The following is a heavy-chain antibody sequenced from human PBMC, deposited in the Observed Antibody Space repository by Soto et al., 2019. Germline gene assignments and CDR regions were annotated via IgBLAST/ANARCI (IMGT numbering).Heavy chain of an antibody. CDR2: IYYSGST. D-gene: IGHD3-22*01. CDR1: GVSISSGDYY. Sequence: PSETLSLTCTVSGVSISSGDYYWSWIRQPPGKGLEWIGYIYYSGSTYYNPSLKSRVTISVDTSKNQFSLKLSSVTAADTAVYYCARAVIANYYDSSGYFKAQDAFDIWGQGTMVTVSS. J-gene: IGHJ3*02. V-gene: IGHV4-30-4*01. CDR3: ARAVIANYYDSSGYFKAQDAFDI.